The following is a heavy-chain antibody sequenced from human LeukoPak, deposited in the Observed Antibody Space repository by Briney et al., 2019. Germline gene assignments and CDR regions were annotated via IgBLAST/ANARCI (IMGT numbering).Heavy chain of an antibody. Sequence: GGSLRLSCAASGFTFSSSAMSWVRQAPGKGLEWVSYISSSGSTIYYADSVKGRFTISRDNAKNSLYLQMNSLRAEDTAVYYCARGGYSGFYDAFDIWGQGTMVTVSS. CDR2: ISSSGSTI. CDR1: GFTFSSSA. V-gene: IGHV3-48*04. J-gene: IGHJ3*02. D-gene: IGHD5-12*01. CDR3: ARGGYSGFYDAFDI.